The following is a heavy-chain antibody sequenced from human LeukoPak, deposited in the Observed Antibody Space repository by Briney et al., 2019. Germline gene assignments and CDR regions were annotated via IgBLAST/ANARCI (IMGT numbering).Heavy chain of an antibody. CDR2: ISGSGGST. CDR1: GFTLSSYA. Sequence: PGGSLRLSCAASGFTLSSYAMSWVRQAPGKGLEWVSAISGSGGSTYYADSVKGRFTISRDNSKNTLYLQMNSLRAEDTAVYYCAKAVAGTRTLNYWGQGTLVTVSS. D-gene: IGHD6-19*01. J-gene: IGHJ4*02. V-gene: IGHV3-23*01. CDR3: AKAVAGTRTLNY.